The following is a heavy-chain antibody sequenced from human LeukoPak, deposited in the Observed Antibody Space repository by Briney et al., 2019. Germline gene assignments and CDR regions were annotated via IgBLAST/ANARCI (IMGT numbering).Heavy chain of an antibody. CDR2: IYYGGST. D-gene: IGHD2-21*01. V-gene: IGHV3-66*02. CDR3: AKGRAYCGGDCSYPFDY. Sequence: GGSLRLSCAASGFIVSSNYMNWVRQAPGKGLEWVSVIYYGGSTYYADSVKGRFTISRDNSKNTLYLQMNSLRAEDTAVYYCAKGRAYCGGDCSYPFDYWGQGTLVTVSS. J-gene: IGHJ4*02. CDR1: GFIVSSNY.